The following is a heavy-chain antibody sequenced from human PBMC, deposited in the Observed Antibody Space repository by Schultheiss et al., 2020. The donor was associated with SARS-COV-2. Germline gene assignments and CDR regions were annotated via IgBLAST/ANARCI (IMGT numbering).Heavy chain of an antibody. CDR2: INSDGSAS. V-gene: IGHV3-74*01. J-gene: IGHJ5*02. CDR1: GLTFSSYA. D-gene: IGHD6-13*01. Sequence: GGSLRLSCAASGLTFSSYAMSWVRQAPGKGLVWVSRINSDGSASSYADSVKGRFTVSRDNAGNTLDLQMNNLRVEDTAIYYCARARAEQHLPFSWGPIPHPTTWFDPWGQGTLVTVSS. CDR3: ARARAEQHLPFSWGPIPHPTTWFDP.